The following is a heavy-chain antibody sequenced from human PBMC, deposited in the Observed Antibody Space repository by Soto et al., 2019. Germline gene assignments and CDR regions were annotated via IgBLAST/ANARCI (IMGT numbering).Heavy chain of an antibody. CDR2: MNPNSANT. CDR3: ARRVLYMGSGRYLCWLAP. D-gene: IGHD3-10*01. Sequence: QAQLVQSGAEVKKPGASVTVSCKASGYTFPTYEINWVRQAAGQGLEWMGWMNPNSANTVYAQRFQGRVTMTRNTPISTPYMALSSLTSADPSIYYCARRVLYMGSGRYLCWLAPWGQGTLVTASS. V-gene: IGHV1-8*02. J-gene: IGHJ5*02. CDR1: GYTFPTYE.